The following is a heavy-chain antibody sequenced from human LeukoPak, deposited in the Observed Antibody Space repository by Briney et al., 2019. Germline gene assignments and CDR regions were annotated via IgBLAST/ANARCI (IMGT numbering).Heavy chain of an antibody. Sequence: GGCLRLACAAAGFTFSSYAMSWVRQAPGEGLEWVSAISGSGGSTSYADSVKGRFTISRDNSKNTLYLQMNSLRAEDTAVYYCAKGVVVSEPTGFDYWGQGTLVTVSS. V-gene: IGHV3-23*01. CDR1: GFTFSSYA. CDR3: AKGVVVSEPTGFDY. D-gene: IGHD3-22*01. J-gene: IGHJ4*02. CDR2: ISGSGGST.